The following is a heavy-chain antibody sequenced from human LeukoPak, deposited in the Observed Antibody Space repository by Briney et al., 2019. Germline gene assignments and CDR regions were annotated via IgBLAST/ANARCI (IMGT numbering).Heavy chain of an antibody. Sequence: ASVKVSCKVSGYTLTELSMHWVRQAPGKGLEWMGGFDPEDGETIYAQKFQGRVTMTEDTSTDTAYMELSSLRSEDTAVYYCATGFEGFGESRGRDYWGQGTLVTVSS. J-gene: IGHJ4*02. D-gene: IGHD3-10*01. CDR2: FDPEDGET. CDR3: ATGFEGFGESRGRDY. CDR1: GYTLTELS. V-gene: IGHV1-24*01.